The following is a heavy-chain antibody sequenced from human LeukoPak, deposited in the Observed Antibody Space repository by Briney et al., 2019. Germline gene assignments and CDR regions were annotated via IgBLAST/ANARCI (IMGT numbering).Heavy chain of an antibody. CDR2: IYSSGST. D-gene: IGHD5-18*01. J-gene: IGHJ3*01. CDR1: GASINSGSNY. Sequence: PSETLSLTCRVSGASINSGSNYWGWIRQPPGKTLDWFGSIYSSGSTYYNPSLKSRVIIMIDTPKHPFCLTLRSVTAPATSVYYCARSDGYGLVGVWGQGTMVTVSS. CDR3: ARSDGYGLVGV. V-gene: IGHV4-39*07.